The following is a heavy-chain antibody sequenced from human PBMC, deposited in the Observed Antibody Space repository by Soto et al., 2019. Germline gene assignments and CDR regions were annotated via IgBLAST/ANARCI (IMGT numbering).Heavy chain of an antibody. J-gene: IGHJ6*02. D-gene: IGHD6-19*01. CDR3: ARHPAIAVAGAVYGMDV. Sequence: GESLKISCKGSGYSFTSYWISWVRQMSGKGLEWMGTIDPSDSYTNYSPSFQGHVTMSADKSISTAYLQWRSLKASDAAMYYCARHPAIAVAGAVYGMDVWGQGTTVTVSS. V-gene: IGHV5-10-1*01. CDR2: IDPSDSYT. CDR1: GYSFTSYW.